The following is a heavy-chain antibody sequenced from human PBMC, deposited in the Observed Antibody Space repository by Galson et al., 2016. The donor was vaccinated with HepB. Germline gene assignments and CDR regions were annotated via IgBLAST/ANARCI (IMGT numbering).Heavy chain of an antibody. J-gene: IGHJ5*01. CDR1: GFSFSNYA. Sequence: SLRLSCAASGFSFSNYAMTWVRQAPATGLEWVAGISDSGGRTYSADSVKGRFIISRDNSQNTLYLQMNSLRGEDTAVYYCAKEMSPGPKILVVTAADSWGQGALVTVSS. CDR2: ISDSGGRT. V-gene: IGHV3-23*01. D-gene: IGHD2-21*02. CDR3: AKEMSPGPKILVVTAADS.